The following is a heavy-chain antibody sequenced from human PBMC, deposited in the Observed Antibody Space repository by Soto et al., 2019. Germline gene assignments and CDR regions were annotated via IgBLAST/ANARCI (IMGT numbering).Heavy chain of an antibody. Sequence: XGSLRLSCAASGFTFSGSGIHGVRQASGKGLEWVGRIRTKTNNYATAYAASVKGRFTISRDDSKNMAYLQMNSLKTEDTAVYYCTAMAGIDYWAQGTLVTVSS. J-gene: IGHJ4*02. CDR2: IRTKTNNYAT. CDR3: TAMAGIDY. V-gene: IGHV3-73*01. D-gene: IGHD6-19*01. CDR1: GFTFSGSG.